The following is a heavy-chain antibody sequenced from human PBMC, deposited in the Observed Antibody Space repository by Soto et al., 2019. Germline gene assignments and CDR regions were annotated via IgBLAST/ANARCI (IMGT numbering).Heavy chain of an antibody. CDR2: IYYSGST. Sequence: PSETLSLTCTVSGGSISSYYWSWIRQPPGKGLEWIGYIYYSGSTNYNPSLKSRVTISVDTSKNQFSLKLSSVTAADTAVYYCARGFRDGYNFKFDYWGQGTLVTVSS. D-gene: IGHD5-12*01. CDR3: ARGFRDGYNFKFDY. V-gene: IGHV4-59*01. J-gene: IGHJ4*02. CDR1: GGSISSYY.